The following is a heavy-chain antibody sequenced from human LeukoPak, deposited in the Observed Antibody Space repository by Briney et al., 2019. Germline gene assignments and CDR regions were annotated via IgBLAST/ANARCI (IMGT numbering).Heavy chain of an antibody. CDR1: AGTFSSYA. Sequence: SVKVSCKASAGTFSSYAFSGMRQAPAQGLEWMGGIIPIFGTENYEQKFHGRVTITADESTSTAYMELSSLRSEDTAVYYCARAPGPLTDYFDYWGQGTLVTVSS. J-gene: IGHJ4*02. D-gene: IGHD1-14*01. CDR2: IIPIFGTE. CDR3: ARAPGPLTDYFDY. V-gene: IGHV1-69*13.